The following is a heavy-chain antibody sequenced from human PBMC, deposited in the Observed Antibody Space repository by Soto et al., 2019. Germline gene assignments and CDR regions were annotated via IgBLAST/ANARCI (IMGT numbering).Heavy chain of an antibody. J-gene: IGHJ2*01. CDR3: ARRPTYYDILTGYGYYWYFDL. D-gene: IGHD3-9*01. Sequence: LSLTCAVYGGSFSGYYWSWIRQPPGKGLEWIGEINHSGSTNYNPSLKSRVTISVDTSKNQFSLKLSSVTAADTAVYYCARRPTYYDILTGYGYYWYFDLWGRGTLVTVSS. CDR1: GGSFSGYY. CDR2: INHSGST. V-gene: IGHV4-34*01.